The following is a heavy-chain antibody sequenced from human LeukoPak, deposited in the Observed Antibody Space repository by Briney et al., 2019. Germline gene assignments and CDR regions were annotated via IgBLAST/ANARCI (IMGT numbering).Heavy chain of an antibody. CDR1: GDSVSSNSAA. D-gene: IGHD3-10*01. Sequence: SQTLSLTCAISGDSVSSNSAACNWIRQSPSRGLEWLGRTYYRSKWYNDYAVSVKSRITINPDTSKNQFSLQLNSVTPEDTAVYYCARGSMVRGVIIEGYWGQGTLVTVSS. CDR2: TYYRSKWYN. J-gene: IGHJ4*02. V-gene: IGHV6-1*01. CDR3: ARGSMVRGVIIEGY.